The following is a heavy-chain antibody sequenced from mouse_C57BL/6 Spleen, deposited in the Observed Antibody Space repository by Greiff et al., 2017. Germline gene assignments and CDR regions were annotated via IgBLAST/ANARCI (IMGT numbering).Heavy chain of an antibody. V-gene: IGHV1-52*01. CDR1: GYTFTSYW. Sequence: VQLQQSGAELVRPGSSVKLSCKASGYTFTSYWMHWVKQRPIQGLEWIGNIDPSDSETHYNQKFKDKATLTVDKSSSTAYMQLSSLTSEDSAVYYCARKSSYYFDYWGQGTTLTVSS. CDR3: ARKSSYYFDY. J-gene: IGHJ2*01. CDR2: IDPSDSET.